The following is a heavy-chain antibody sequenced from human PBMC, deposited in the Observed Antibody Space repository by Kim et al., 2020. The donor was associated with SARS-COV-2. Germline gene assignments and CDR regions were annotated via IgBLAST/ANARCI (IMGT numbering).Heavy chain of an antibody. J-gene: IGHJ5*02. CDR3: ARGAYCGGDCYLPQAGGSGWFDP. D-gene: IGHD2-21*02. Sequence: GESLKISCKGSGYSFTSYWIGWVRQMPGKGLEWMGIIYPGDSDTRYSPSFQGQVTISADKSISTAYLQWSSLKASDTAMYYCARGAYCGGDCYLPQAGGSGWFDPWGQGTLVTVSS. CDR2: IYPGDSDT. CDR1: GYSFTSYW. V-gene: IGHV5-51*01.